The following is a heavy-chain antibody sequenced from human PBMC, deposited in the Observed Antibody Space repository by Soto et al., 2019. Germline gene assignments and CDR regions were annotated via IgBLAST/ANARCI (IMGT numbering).Heavy chain of an antibody. Sequence: QVQLVESGGGVVHPGRSLRLSCAASGFTFSIYAMHWVRQAPGKGLEWVAVISYDGSNKYYADSVKGRFTISRDNSKNTLYGQMNSLRAEDTAVYYCARDGVGYCSSPRCHYYYYGMDVWGQGTTVTVSS. D-gene: IGHD2-2*01. V-gene: IGHV3-30-3*01. CDR3: ARDGVGYCSSPRCHYYYYGMDV. CDR2: ISYDGSNK. CDR1: GFTFSIYA. J-gene: IGHJ6*02.